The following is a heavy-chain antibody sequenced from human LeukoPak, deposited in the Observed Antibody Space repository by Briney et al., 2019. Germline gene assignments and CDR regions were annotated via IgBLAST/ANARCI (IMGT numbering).Heavy chain of an antibody. CDR2: IYPGDSDT. Sequence: GESLQISCKGSGYSFTSYWIGWVRQLPGKGLEWMGIIYPGDSDTRYSPSFQGQVTISADKSISTAYLQWSSLKASDTAMYYCARLGIVVVVAATHDAFDIWGQGTMVTVSS. CDR1: GYSFTSYW. D-gene: IGHD2-15*01. J-gene: IGHJ3*02. V-gene: IGHV5-51*01. CDR3: ARLGIVVVVAATHDAFDI.